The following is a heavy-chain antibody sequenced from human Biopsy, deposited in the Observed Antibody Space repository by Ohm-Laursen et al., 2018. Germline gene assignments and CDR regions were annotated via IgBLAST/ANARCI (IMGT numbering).Heavy chain of an antibody. J-gene: IGHJ6*02. CDR3: ARGKYKDFSTGLPRPYHYTLDF. Sequence: SLRLSCAASGLIFSDYYMSWIRQAPGKGLEWIAYISARDGVVYYADSVKGRFIISRDNTNNSLYLQMTSLRPEDTAVFYCARGKYKDFSTGLPRPYHYTLDFWGPGTTVTVSS. CDR2: ISARDGVV. V-gene: IGHV3-11*01. D-gene: IGHD3-22*01. CDR1: GLIFSDYY.